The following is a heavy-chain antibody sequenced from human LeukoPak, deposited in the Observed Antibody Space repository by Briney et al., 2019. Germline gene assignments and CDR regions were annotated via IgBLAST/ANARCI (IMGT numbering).Heavy chain of an antibody. CDR3: SSGAVADFDY. J-gene: IGHJ4*02. Sequence: ASVRVSCKASGYTFTGYYMHWVRQAPGQGLEWMGWINPNNGGTNYAQKFQGRVTMTRDTSISTAYMELNRLRSDDTALYYCSSGAVADFDYWGQGTLVTVSS. D-gene: IGHD6-19*01. CDR1: GYTFTGYY. V-gene: IGHV1-2*02. CDR2: INPNNGGT.